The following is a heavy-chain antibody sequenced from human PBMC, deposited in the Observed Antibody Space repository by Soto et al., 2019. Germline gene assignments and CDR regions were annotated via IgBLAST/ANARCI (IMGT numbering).Heavy chain of an antibody. Sequence: SETLSLTCTVSGASISGFYWSWIRKSAGKGLEWVGRIYATGTTDYNPSLKSRVMMSVDTSKKQFSPKLRSVTAADTAVYYCVRDGTKTLRDWFDPWGQGISVTVSS. CDR1: GASISGFY. J-gene: IGHJ5*02. CDR3: VRDGTKTLRDWFDP. CDR2: IYATGTT. D-gene: IGHD1-1*01. V-gene: IGHV4-4*07.